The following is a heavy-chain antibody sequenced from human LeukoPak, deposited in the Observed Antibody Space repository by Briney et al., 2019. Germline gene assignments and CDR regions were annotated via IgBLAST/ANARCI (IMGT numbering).Heavy chain of an antibody. CDR1: GYTFTSYY. CDR3: ASSGSGSYESWFDP. Sequence: ASVKVSCKASGYTFTSYYMHWVRQAPGQGLEWMGIINPSGGSTSYAQKFRGRVTMTRDTPTSTVYMELSSLRSDDTAVYYCASSGSGSYESWFDPWGQGTLVTVSS. D-gene: IGHD1-26*01. V-gene: IGHV1-46*01. J-gene: IGHJ5*02. CDR2: INPSGGST.